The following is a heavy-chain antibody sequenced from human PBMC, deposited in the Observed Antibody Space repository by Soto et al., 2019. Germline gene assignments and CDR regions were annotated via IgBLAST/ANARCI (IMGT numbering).Heavy chain of an antibody. CDR2: ISSSSSYT. D-gene: IGHD3-22*01. Sequence: QVQLVESGGGLVKPGGSLRLSCAASGFTFSDYYMSWIRQAPGKGLEWVSYISSSSSYTNYADSVKGRFTISRDNAKNSLYLQMNSLRAEDTAVYYCASSDDSSGYLSGYFDLWCRGTLVTVSS. V-gene: IGHV3-11*06. CDR3: ASSDDSSGYLSGYFDL. J-gene: IGHJ2*01. CDR1: GFTFSDYY.